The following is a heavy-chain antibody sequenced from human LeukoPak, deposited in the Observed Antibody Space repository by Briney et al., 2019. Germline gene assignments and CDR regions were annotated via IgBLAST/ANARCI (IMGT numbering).Heavy chain of an antibody. D-gene: IGHD3-22*01. CDR2: INHSGST. Sequence: SETLSLTCAVYGGSFSRYYWNWIRQPPGKGLEWIGEINHSGSTNYNPSLKSRVTISVDTSKNQFSLKVNSVIAADTAVYYCARDKFAKYDNRGYYYISDAFDIWGPGTVVTVSS. J-gene: IGHJ3*02. V-gene: IGHV4-34*01. CDR1: GGSFSRYY. CDR3: ARDKFAKYDNRGYYYISDAFDI.